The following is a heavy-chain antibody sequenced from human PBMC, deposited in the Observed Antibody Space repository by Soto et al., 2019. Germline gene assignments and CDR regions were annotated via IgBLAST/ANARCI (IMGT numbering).Heavy chain of an antibody. CDR1: GFTFSSYG. Sequence: QVQLVESGGGVVQPGRSLRLSCAASGFTFSSYGMHWVRQAPGKGLEWVAVISYDGSNKYYADSVKGRFTISRDNSKNTLYLQINSLRAEDTAVYYCAKLVSPSDYGDFGDFWGQGTLLTVSS. CDR3: AKLVSPSDYGDFGDF. D-gene: IGHD4-17*01. J-gene: IGHJ4*02. V-gene: IGHV3-30*18. CDR2: ISYDGSNK.